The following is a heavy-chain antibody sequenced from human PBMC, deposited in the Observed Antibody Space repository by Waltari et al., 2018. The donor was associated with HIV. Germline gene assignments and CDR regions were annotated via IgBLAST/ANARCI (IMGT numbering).Heavy chain of an antibody. Sequence: EVQLVESGGGLVQPGGSLRLSCAASGFTFSDHYMDWVRQAPGKGLEWVGRTRNKANSYTTEYAASVKGRFTISRDDSKNSLYLQMNSLKTEDTAVYYCAREKTVTMWGFYYGMDVWGQGTTVTVSS. J-gene: IGHJ6*02. CDR3: AREKTVTMWGFYYGMDV. CDR1: GFTFSDHY. D-gene: IGHD4-17*01. V-gene: IGHV3-72*01. CDR2: TRNKANSYTT.